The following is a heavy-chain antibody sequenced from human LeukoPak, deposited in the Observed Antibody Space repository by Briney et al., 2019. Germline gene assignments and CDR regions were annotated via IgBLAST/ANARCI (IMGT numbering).Heavy chain of an antibody. Sequence: SETLSLTCTVSGGSISSSSYYWGWIRQSPGKGLEWIGSLYYTGSAYYNPSLKSRVTIFVDTSKNQFSLRLTSVTAADTDVYYCARGFSALVGSGNWFDSWGQGTLVTVSS. CDR2: LYYTGSA. CDR3: ARGFSALVGSGNWFDS. J-gene: IGHJ5*01. V-gene: IGHV4-39*01. CDR1: GGSISSSSYY. D-gene: IGHD2-15*01.